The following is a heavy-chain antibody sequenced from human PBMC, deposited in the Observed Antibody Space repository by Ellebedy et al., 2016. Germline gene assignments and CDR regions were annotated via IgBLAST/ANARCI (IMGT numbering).Heavy chain of an antibody. CDR2: IYYSGST. V-gene: IGHV4-59*06. J-gene: IGHJ4*02. Sequence: SETLSLTCTVSGGSISSHYWSWIRQHPGKGLEWIGYIYYSGSTYYNPSLKSRVTISVDTSKNQFSLKLSSVTAADTAVYYCATYTMGRLDYWGQGTLVTVSS. D-gene: IGHD1-1*01. CDR1: GGSISSHY. CDR3: ATYTMGRLDY.